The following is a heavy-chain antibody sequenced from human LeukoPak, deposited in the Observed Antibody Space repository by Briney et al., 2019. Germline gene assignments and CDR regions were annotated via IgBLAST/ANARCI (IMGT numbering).Heavy chain of an antibody. CDR1: GFTFSSYW. D-gene: IGHD1-26*01. CDR3: AANVWDSGSYYLDY. J-gene: IGHJ4*02. V-gene: IGHV3-43*01. CDR2: ISWDGGST. Sequence: HPGGSLRLSCAASGFTFSSYWMHWVRQAPGKGLEWVSLISWDGGSTYYADSVKGRFTISRDNSKNSLYLQMNSLRTEDTALYYCAANVWDSGSYYLDYWGQGTLVTVSS.